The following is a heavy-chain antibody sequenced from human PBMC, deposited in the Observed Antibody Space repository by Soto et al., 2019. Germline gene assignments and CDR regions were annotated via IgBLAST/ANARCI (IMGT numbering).Heavy chain of an antibody. Sequence: QVQLVQSGAEVKKPGASVKVSCKASGYTFASYGISWVRQAPGQGLEWMGWISAYNGNTNYAQKFQGRVTMTTDTSASTAYVELRSLRSDDTAVYYCARGVKYCTNGVCSSYGMDVWGQGTTVTVSS. CDR3: ARGVKYCTNGVCSSYGMDV. J-gene: IGHJ6*02. V-gene: IGHV1-18*01. CDR2: ISAYNGNT. D-gene: IGHD2-8*01. CDR1: GYTFASYG.